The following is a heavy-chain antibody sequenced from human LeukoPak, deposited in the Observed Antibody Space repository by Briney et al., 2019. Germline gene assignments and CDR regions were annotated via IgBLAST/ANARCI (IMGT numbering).Heavy chain of an antibody. CDR2: ISSSGSYI. CDR3: ASTDYYGSGSSAFDI. D-gene: IGHD3-10*01. Sequence: PGGSLRLYCAASGFTFSSYSMNWVRQAPGKGLEWVSSISSSGSYIYYAHSVKGRFTISRDNAKNSLYLQMNSLRAEDTAVYYCASTDYYGSGSSAFDIWGQGTMVTVSS. V-gene: IGHV3-21*01. J-gene: IGHJ3*02. CDR1: GFTFSSYS.